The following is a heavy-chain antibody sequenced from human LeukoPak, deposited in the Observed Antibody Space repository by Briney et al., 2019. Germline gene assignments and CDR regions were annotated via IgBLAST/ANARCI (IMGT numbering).Heavy chain of an antibody. D-gene: IGHD6-19*01. V-gene: IGHV3-30-3*01. CDR3: ARAQGRDAVYDAFDI. J-gene: IGHJ3*02. CDR2: ISYDGSNK. Sequence: GSLRLSCAASGFTFSSYAMHWVRQAPGKGLEWVAVISYDGSNKYYADSVKGRFTISRDNSKNTLYLQMNSLRAEDTAVYYCARAQGRDAVYDAFDIWGQGTMVTVSS. CDR1: GFTFSSYA.